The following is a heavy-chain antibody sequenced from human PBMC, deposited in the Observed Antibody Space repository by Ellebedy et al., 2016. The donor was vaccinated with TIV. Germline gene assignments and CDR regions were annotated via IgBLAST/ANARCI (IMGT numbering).Heavy chain of an antibody. D-gene: IGHD4/OR15-4a*01. J-gene: IGHJ4*02. CDR3: VKDSVRETILHYFDS. CDR2: ISWDGGTT. CDR1: GFRIDDYT. Sequence: PGGSLRLSCAASGFRIDDYTMHWVRQGPGKGLEWVSLISWDGGTTYYADSVKGRFTISRDNSKNSLNLQMNSLTTEDTGLYYCVKDSVRETILHYFDSWGQGTLVTVSS. V-gene: IGHV3-43*01.